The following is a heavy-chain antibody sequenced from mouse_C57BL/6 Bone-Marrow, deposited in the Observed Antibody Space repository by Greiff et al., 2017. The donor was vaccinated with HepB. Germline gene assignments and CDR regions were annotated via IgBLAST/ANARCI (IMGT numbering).Heavy chain of an antibody. Sequence: VQLQQSGAELVRPGASVKLSCKASGYTFTDYYINWVKQRPGQGLEWIARIYPGSGNTHYNEKFKGKATLTAEKSSSTAYMQLSSLTSEDSAVYFCAREGDYGGFAYWGQGTLVTVSA. J-gene: IGHJ3*01. CDR1: GYTFTDYY. D-gene: IGHD2-4*01. V-gene: IGHV1-76*01. CDR3: AREGDYGGFAY. CDR2: IYPGSGNT.